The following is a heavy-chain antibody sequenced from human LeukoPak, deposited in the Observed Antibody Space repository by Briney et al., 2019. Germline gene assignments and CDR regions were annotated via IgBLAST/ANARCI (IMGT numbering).Heavy chain of an antibody. CDR2: IYYSGST. CDR3: ARAVAVRWFDP. Sequence: RSETLSLTCTVSGGSISSYYWSWIRQPPGKGLEWIGYIYYSGSTNYNPSLKSRVTISVDTSKNQFSLKLSSVTAADTAVYYCARAVAVRWFDPWGQGTLVTVSS. CDR1: GGSISSYY. D-gene: IGHD3-10*01. J-gene: IGHJ5*02. V-gene: IGHV4-59*01.